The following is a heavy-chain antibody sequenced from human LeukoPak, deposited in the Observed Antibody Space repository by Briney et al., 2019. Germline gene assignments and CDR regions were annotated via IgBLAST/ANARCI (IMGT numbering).Heavy chain of an antibody. V-gene: IGHV1-46*01. CDR2: INPSGGST. D-gene: IGHD6-19*01. J-gene: IGHJ6*03. CDR1: GYTFTSYY. CDR3: ARQSKQWLVRRYYYYYMDV. Sequence: GASVKVSCKASGYTFTSYYMHWVRQAPGQGLEWMGIINPSGGSTSYAQKFQGRVTITADESTSTAYMELSSLRSEDTAVYYCARQSKQWLVRRYYYYYMDVWGKGTTVTISS.